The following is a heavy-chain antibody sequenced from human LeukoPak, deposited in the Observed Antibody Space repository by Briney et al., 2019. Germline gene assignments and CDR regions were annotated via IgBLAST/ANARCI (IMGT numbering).Heavy chain of an antibody. V-gene: IGHV4-39*01. D-gene: IGHD3-10*01. Sequence: SETLSLTCTVSGGSISSYYWGWIRQPPGKGLEWIGSIYYSGSTYYNPSLKSRVTISVDTSKNQFSLKLSSVTAADTAVYYCARRALGWPDYWGQGTLVTVSS. CDR2: IYYSGST. J-gene: IGHJ4*02. CDR3: ARRALGWPDY. CDR1: GGSISSYY.